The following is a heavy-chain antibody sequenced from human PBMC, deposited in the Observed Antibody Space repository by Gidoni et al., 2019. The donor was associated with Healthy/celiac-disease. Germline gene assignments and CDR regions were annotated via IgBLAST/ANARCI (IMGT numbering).Heavy chain of an antibody. CDR3: ASSKYSSSWYGPHWFDP. Sequence: QVQLQESGPGLVKPSQTLSLTCTVSGGSISSGDYYWRWIRQPPGKGLGWIGYIYYSGSTYYNPSLKSRVTISVDTSKNQFSLKLSSVTAADTAVYYCASSKYSSSWYGPHWFDPWGQGTLVTVSS. D-gene: IGHD6-13*01. CDR2: IYYSGST. CDR1: GGSISSGDYY. J-gene: IGHJ5*02. V-gene: IGHV4-30-4*01.